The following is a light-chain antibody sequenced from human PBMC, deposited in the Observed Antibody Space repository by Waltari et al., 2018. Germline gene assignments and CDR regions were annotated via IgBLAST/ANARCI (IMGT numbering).Light chain of an antibody. CDR2: AAS. V-gene: IGKV3-20*01. CDR1: QTVTRSY. J-gene: IGKJ3*01. CDR3: QQYGNSGS. Sequence: EIVLTQSPGTLSLSPGETATLSCRASQTVTRSYLTWYQNKPGQAPGLLIYAASSRASGVPDRFSGSVSVTEFTLTISRLEPEDWAVYYCQQYGNSGSFGPGTTVDI.